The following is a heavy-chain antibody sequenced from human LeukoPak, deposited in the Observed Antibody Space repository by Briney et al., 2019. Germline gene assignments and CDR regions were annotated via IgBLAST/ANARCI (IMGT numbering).Heavy chain of an antibody. CDR3: ARGDFWGGYWAFGY. V-gene: IGHV4-39*07. D-gene: IGHD3-3*01. J-gene: IGHJ4*02. CDR1: GGSISSSSYY. Sequence: PSETLSLTCTVSGGSISSSSYYWGWIRQPPGKGLEWIGSIYYSGSTYYNPSLKSRVTISVDTSKNQFSLKLSSVTAADTAVYYCARGDFWGGYWAFGYWGQGTLVTVSS. CDR2: IYYSGST.